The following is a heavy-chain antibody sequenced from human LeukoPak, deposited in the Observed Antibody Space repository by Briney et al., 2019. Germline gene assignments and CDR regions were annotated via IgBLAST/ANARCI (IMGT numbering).Heavy chain of an antibody. Sequence: GGSLRLSCAASGFTFSSYAMSCVRQAPGKGLEWVSAISGSGGSTYYADSVKGRFTIPRDNSKNTLYLQMNSLRAEDTAVYYCAKEGATMVRGVIMREPYFDYWGQGTLVTVSS. V-gene: IGHV3-23*01. CDR1: GFTFSSYA. CDR2: ISGSGGST. D-gene: IGHD3-10*01. CDR3: AKEGATMVRGVIMREPYFDY. J-gene: IGHJ4*02.